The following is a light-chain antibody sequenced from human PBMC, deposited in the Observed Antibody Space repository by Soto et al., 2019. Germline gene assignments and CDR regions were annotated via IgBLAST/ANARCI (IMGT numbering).Light chain of an antibody. CDR1: SSNIGSNT. CDR3: AAWDDSLKGLA. J-gene: IGLJ2*01. CDR2: SNN. V-gene: IGLV1-44*01. Sequence: QSVLTQPPSASGTPGQRVTVSCSGSSSNIGSNTVNWYQQLPGTAPKLLVYSNNQRPSGVPDRISGSKSGTSASLAISGLQSEDEADYYCAAWDDSLKGLAFGGGTKLTVL.